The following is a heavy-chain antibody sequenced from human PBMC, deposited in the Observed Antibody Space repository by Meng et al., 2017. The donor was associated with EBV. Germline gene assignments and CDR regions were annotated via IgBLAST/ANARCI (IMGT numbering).Heavy chain of an antibody. CDR2: IYYTGST. Sequence: QVQLQESGPGLVKPSETLSLTCTVSGGSVNNESYYWGWIRQPPGKGLEYSGYIYYTGSTNYNSSLKSRVTISLDKSKNQFSLKLTSLTAADTAIYYCARGDYTNYPRWFDPWGQGTLVPVSS. V-gene: IGHV4-61*01. CDR1: GGSVNNESYY. J-gene: IGHJ5*02. CDR3: ARGDYTNYPRWFDP. D-gene: IGHD4-11*01.